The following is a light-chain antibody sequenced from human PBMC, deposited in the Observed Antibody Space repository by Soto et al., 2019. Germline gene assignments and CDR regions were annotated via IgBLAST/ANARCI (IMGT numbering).Light chain of an antibody. CDR2: GAS. V-gene: IGKV3-15*01. CDR3: KQDNNWPPYT. J-gene: IGKJ2*01. CDR1: QRVSRN. Sequence: EIVMTQSPATLSVSPGERATLSCRASQRVSRNLAWYHQKPCQPPSLHIYGASTRSTGIPARFSGSVSGTEFTLTPRSLQSEDLAVYCCKQDNNWPPYTFGQGTKLEIK.